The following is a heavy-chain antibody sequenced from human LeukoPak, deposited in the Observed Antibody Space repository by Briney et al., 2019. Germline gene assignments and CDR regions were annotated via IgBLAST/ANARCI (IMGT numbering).Heavy chain of an antibody. CDR1: GYTFTSYG. CDR3: ARESHVTREDY. Sequence: ASVKVSCKASGYTFTSYGISWVRQAPGQGLEWMGWISANDGNTDYPQKLQGRVTMTTDTSTSTAFMELRSLRSDDTAVYYCARESHVTREDYWGQGTLVTVSS. D-gene: IGHD3-10*01. J-gene: IGHJ4*02. CDR2: ISANDGNT. V-gene: IGHV1-18*01.